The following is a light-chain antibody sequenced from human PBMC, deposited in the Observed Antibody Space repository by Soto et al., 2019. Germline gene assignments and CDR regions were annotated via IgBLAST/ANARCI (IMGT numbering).Light chain of an antibody. CDR1: GSDVGFFNY. V-gene: IGLV2-8*01. CDR3: SSFVDGSSYV. J-gene: IGLJ1*01. CDR2: EVD. Sequence: QSVLTQPPSASGSPGQSVTISCTGTGSDVGFFNYVSWYQHHPGKVPRFLIYEVDKRPSGVPDRFSGSKSGNTAYLTISGLQVEDEADYFCSSFVDGSSYVFGTGTKVTVL.